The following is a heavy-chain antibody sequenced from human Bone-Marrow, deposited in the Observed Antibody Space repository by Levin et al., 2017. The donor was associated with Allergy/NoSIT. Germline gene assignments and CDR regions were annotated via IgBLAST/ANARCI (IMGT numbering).Heavy chain of an antibody. CDR3: VRDSVAYYFDY. J-gene: IGHJ4*02. V-gene: IGHV4-31*03. D-gene: IGHD3-16*01. CDR2: VHHSGKT. Sequence: PSQTLSLTCTVSGGSITSGGYYWNWIRQHPEKGLEWIGYVHHSGKTYYNPPLRSRVTMSIDTSKSQFSLRLTSVTAADTAVYYCVRDSVAYYFDYWGQGTLVTVSS. CDR1: GGSITSGGYY.